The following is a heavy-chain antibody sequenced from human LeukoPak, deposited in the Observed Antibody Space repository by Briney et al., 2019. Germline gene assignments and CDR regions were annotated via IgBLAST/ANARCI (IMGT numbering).Heavy chain of an antibody. CDR2: IYDSGST. D-gene: IGHD3-22*01. V-gene: IGHV4-59*01. Sequence: PSETLSLTCTVSGGSISSYYWSGIRQPPWKGLEWIGYIYDSGSTNYNPSLKSRVTISVDTSKNQFSLKLSSVTAADTAVYYCARAGSNYDSSGYPTYYYYGMDVWGQGTTVTVSS. J-gene: IGHJ6*02. CDR3: ARAGSNYDSSGYPTYYYYGMDV. CDR1: GGSISSYY.